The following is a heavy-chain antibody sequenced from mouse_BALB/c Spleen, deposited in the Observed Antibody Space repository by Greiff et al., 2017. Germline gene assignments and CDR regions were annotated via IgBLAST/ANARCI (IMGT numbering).Heavy chain of an antibody. CDR3: ARHAPLRAYAMDY. D-gene: IGHD2-12*01. CDR1: GFSLTSYG. Sequence: VKLMESGPDLVAPSQSLSITCTVSGFSLTSYGVHWVRQPPGKGLEWLVVIWSDGSTTYNSALKSRLSISKDNSKSQVFLKMNSLQTDDTAMYYCARHAPLRAYAMDYWGQGTSVTVSS. J-gene: IGHJ4*01. CDR2: IWSDGST. V-gene: IGHV2-6-2*01.